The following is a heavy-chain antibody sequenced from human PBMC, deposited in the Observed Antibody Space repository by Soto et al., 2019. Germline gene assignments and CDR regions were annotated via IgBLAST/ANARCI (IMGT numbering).Heavy chain of an antibody. D-gene: IGHD6-6*01. CDR3: VKVYRSSFD. CDR1: GFTFSSFS. J-gene: IGHJ4*02. V-gene: IGHV3-21*01. CDR2: ISTTSNDI. Sequence: EVQLVESGGGLVKPGGSLRLSCAASGFTFSSFSLNWVRQAPGKGLEWVSSISTTSNDIYYADSVKGRFTISRDNARNSLYLQMNSLRAEDTAVYYCVKVYRSSFDWGQATLVTVSS.